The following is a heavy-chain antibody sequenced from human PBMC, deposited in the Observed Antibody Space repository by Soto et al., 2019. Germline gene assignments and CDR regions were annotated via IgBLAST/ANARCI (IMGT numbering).Heavy chain of an antibody. V-gene: IGHV1-18*01. CDR3: AGWTYYYDSSGFSP. J-gene: IGHJ5*02. D-gene: IGHD3-22*01. Sequence: ASVKVSCKASGYTFTSYGISWLRQAPGQGLEWMGWISAYNGNTNYAQKLQGRVTMTTDTSTSTAYMELRSLRSDDTAVYYCAGWTYYYDSSGFSPWGQGTLVTVSS. CDR2: ISAYNGNT. CDR1: GYTFTSYG.